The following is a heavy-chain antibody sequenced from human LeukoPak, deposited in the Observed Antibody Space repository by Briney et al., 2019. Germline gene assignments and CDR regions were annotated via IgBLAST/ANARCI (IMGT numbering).Heavy chain of an antibody. D-gene: IGHD3-10*01. Sequence: SETLSLTCTVSGGPISSGGYYWSWIRQHPGKGLEWIGYIYYSGSTYYNPSLKSRVTISVDTSKNQFSLKLSSVTAADTAVYYCARGTGFPFGELSWFDPWGQGTLVTVSS. V-gene: IGHV4-31*03. J-gene: IGHJ5*02. CDR3: ARGTGFPFGELSWFDP. CDR1: GGPISSGGYY. CDR2: IYYSGST.